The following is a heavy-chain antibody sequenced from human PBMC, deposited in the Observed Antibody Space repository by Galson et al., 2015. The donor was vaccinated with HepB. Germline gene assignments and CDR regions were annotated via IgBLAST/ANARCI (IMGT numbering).Heavy chain of an antibody. Sequence: SLRLSCAASGFTFSDYYMSWIRQAPGKGLEWVSYISSSGSTIYYADSVKGRFTISRDNSKNTLYLQINSLRAEDTAVYYCATFRRTVTTDFDYWGQGTLVTVSS. V-gene: IGHV3-11*01. CDR1: GFTFSDYY. CDR2: ISSSGSTI. J-gene: IGHJ4*02. CDR3: ATFRRTVTTDFDY. D-gene: IGHD4-17*01.